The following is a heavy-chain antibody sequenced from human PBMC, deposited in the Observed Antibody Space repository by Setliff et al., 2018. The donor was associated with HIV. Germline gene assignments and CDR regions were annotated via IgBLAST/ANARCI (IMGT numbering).Heavy chain of an antibody. CDR1: GGTSSTHA. CDR2: IISILDTT. J-gene: IGHJ3*02. V-gene: IGHV1-69*11. D-gene: IGHD3-10*01. CDR3: TGPRGDEAFDI. Sequence: SVKVSCKASGGTSSTHAINWVRQAPGQGLEWMGQIISILDTTSYAQKLQGRVSITADESTSTFYMELSDLTSADTAVYYCTGPRGDEAFDIWGQGTKVTVS.